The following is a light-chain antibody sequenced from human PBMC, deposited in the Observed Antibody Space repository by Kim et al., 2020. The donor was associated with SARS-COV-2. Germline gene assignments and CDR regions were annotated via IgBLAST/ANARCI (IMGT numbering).Light chain of an antibody. CDR3: QSYDSGLSGSV. CDR1: SSNIGAGYE. Sequence: QSVLTQPPSVSGAPGQRVTISCTGSSSNIGAGYEVHWYQQLPGTAPKLVIYANTNRPSGIPDRFSGSKSGTPASLAITGLLAADEADYYCQSYDSGLSGSVFGTGTKVTVL. CDR2: ANT. J-gene: IGLJ1*01. V-gene: IGLV1-40*01.